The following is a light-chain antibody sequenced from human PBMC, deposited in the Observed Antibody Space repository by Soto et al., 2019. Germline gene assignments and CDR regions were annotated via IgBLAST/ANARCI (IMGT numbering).Light chain of an antibody. CDR2: DAS. CDR1: QSISGW. CDR3: QQYNSYWT. J-gene: IGKJ1*01. V-gene: IGKV1-5*01. Sequence: DIQMTQSPSTLSASVGDRVTITCRASQSISGWLAWYQQKPGKAPKLLIYDASNLESGVPSRFSGSGSGTKFTLSISSLQPDDVATYYCQQYNSYWTFGQGTKVDIK.